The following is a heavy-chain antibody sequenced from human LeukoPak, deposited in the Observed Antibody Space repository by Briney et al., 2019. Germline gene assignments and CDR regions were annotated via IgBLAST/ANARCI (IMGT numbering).Heavy chain of an antibody. Sequence: SETLSLTCTVSGGSISSYYWSWIRQPAGKGLEWIGRIYTSGSTNYNPSLKSRVTISVDTSKNQFSLKLSSVTAADTAVYYCARGRGSGGYYYYYGMDVWGQGTTVTVSS. V-gene: IGHV4-4*07. CDR1: GGSISSYY. J-gene: IGHJ6*02. CDR2: IYTSGST. CDR3: ARGRGSGGYYYYYGMDV. D-gene: IGHD3-16*01.